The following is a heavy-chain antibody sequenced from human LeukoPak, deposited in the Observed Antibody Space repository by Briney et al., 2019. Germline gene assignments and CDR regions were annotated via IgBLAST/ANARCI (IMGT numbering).Heavy chain of an antibody. V-gene: IGHV3-30*18. Sequence: GWSLTVSCPACGCIFSSYGMHWVRQAPGKGLDCVALISYDGSNKYYVDSVQSRFTIFTDNYRNKLFLQMNSLSAEDTAAYYCAKTMVRGVLDWSYDFWGQGTLVTVSS. CDR1: GCIFSSYG. J-gene: IGHJ4*02. CDR3: AKTMVRGVLDWSYDF. CDR2: ISYDGSNK. D-gene: IGHD3-10*01.